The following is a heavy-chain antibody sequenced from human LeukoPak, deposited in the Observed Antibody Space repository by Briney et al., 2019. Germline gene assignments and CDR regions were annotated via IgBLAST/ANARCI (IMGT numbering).Heavy chain of an antibody. CDR2: ISSNGGTT. CDR3: VREAHVDAFDI. CDR1: GFTFSNYA. J-gene: IGHJ3*02. Sequence: TGGSLRLSCSASGFTFSNYAMHWVRQAPGKGLKYVSGISSNGGTTDYADSVKGRFTISRDNSKNTLYLQMSSLRAEDTAVYYCVREAHVDAFDIWGQGTVVTVSS. V-gene: IGHV3-64D*09.